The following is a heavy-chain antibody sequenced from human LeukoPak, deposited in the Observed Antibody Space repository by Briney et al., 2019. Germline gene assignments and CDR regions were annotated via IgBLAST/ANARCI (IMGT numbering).Heavy chain of an antibody. J-gene: IGHJ4*02. CDR1: GFTFSDYH. CDR3: AREGRYGDYLHFDY. D-gene: IGHD4-17*01. Sequence: GGSLRLSCAASGFTFSDYHMDWVRQAPGKGLERVGRTRNKANSYTTENAASVKGRFTISRDDSEDSLYLQMNSLQSEDTAVYYCAREGRYGDYLHFDYWGQGTLVTVSS. V-gene: IGHV3-72*01. CDR2: TRNKANSYTT.